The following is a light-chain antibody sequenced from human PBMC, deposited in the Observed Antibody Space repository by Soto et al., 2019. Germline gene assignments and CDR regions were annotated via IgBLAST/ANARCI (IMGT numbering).Light chain of an antibody. CDR1: QDIDNN. Sequence: IHMTQSQSSLSASVGDRVSVTCLASQDIDNNINWYQKKSGKAPKLLLYATSSRQSGVPSRFSGGGSGTDFTLVIRSLQPEDSATYYCQQSFSSAYTLGQGTKVDI. V-gene: IGKV1-39*01. J-gene: IGKJ2*01. CDR3: QQSFSSAYT. CDR2: ATS.